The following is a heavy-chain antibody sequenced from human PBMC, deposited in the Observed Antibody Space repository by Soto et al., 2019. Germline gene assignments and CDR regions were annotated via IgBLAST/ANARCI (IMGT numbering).Heavy chain of an antibody. CDR1: GDSLSGGDYY. CDR3: ARAYRINGWSDYFFNY. J-gene: IGHJ4*02. CDR2: SYYTGFT. Sequence: SETLSLTCTVSGDSLSGGDYYWSWIRQPPGKGLEWIGDSYYTGFTFYNPSLKSRLTISLDSAKTQFSLRLNSVTAADTAVYFCARAYRINGWSDYFFNYWGQGTLVTVSS. V-gene: IGHV4-30-4*08. D-gene: IGHD6-19*01.